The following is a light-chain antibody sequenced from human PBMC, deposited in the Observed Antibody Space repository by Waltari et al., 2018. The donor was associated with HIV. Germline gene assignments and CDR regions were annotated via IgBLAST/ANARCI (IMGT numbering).Light chain of an antibody. J-gene: IGLJ2*01. CDR3: GTWDTSLDAGV. V-gene: IGLV1-51*01. Sequence: QSVLTQPPAVSAAPGQKVTISCSGTTSNIGNNFVSWYQKLPGTPPKLLIFDNQNRPSGVADRFSAAKSATSATLDITGLLTGDEAEYYCGTWDTSLDAGVFGGGTKVSVL. CDR2: DNQ. CDR1: TSNIGNNF.